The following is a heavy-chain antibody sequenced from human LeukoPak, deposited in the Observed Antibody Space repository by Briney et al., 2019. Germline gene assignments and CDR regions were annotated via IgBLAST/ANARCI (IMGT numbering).Heavy chain of an antibody. V-gene: IGHV3-53*01. Sequence: GGSLRLSCAASGFTVSSNYMSWVCQAPGKGLEWVSLIYAGGSTYYADSVKGRFTISRDNSKNTLYLQMNSLRAEDTAVYYCAKLPGRYYDSSGYLDYWGQGTLVTVSS. CDR3: AKLPGRYYDSSGYLDY. CDR2: IYAGGST. CDR1: GFTVSSNY. J-gene: IGHJ4*02. D-gene: IGHD3-22*01.